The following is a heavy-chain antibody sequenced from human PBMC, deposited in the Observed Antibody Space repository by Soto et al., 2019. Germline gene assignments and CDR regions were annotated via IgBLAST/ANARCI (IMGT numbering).Heavy chain of an antibody. V-gene: IGHV3-33*01. CDR3: ARDGSSTHLYYGLDV. Sequence: GGSLRLSCVASGFTFNYYGIHWVRQAPGKGLGWVAVIWYDGTKKDYVDSVQGRFTVSRDNSRNTVHLQMNSLRADDMAIYYCARDGSSTHLYYGLDVWGQGTLVTVSS. CDR2: IWYDGTKK. D-gene: IGHD1-26*01. J-gene: IGHJ6*02. CDR1: GFTFNYYG.